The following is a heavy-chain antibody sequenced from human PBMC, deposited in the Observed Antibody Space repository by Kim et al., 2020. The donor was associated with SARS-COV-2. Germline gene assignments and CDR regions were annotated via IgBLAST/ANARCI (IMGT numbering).Heavy chain of an antibody. CDR1: GYTLTELS. J-gene: IGHJ3*02. D-gene: IGHD3-10*01. CDR2: FDPEDGET. V-gene: IGHV1-24*01. Sequence: ASVKVSCKVSGYTLTELSMHWVRQAPGKGLEWMGGFDPEDGETIYAQKFQGRVTMTEDTSTDTAYMELSSLRSEDTAVYYCATGPRGRVDDAFDIWGQGTMVTVSS. CDR3: ATGPRGRVDDAFDI.